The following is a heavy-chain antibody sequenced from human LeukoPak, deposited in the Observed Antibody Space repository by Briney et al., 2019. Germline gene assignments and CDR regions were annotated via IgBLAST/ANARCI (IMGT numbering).Heavy chain of an antibody. CDR1: GFTFSSYS. J-gene: IGHJ5*02. CDR3: ARGGMTTVTTIIS. CDR2: ISSSSSYI. D-gene: IGHD4-17*01. Sequence: GGSLRLSCAASGFTFSSYSVNWVRQAPGKGLEWVSSISSSSSYIYYADSVKGRFTISRDNAKNSLYLQMNSLRAEDTAVYYCARGGMTTVTTIISWGQGTLVTVSS. V-gene: IGHV3-21*01.